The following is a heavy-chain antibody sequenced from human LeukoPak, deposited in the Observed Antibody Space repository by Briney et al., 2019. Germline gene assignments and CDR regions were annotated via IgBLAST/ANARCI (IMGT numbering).Heavy chain of an antibody. Sequence: PSETLSLTCTVSGGSISSYYWSWIRQHPGKGLEWIGYIYYSGSTYYNPSLKSRVTISVDTSKNQFSLKLSSVTAADTAVYYCARYRDYSNFLYYYGMDVWGQGTTVTVSS. D-gene: IGHD4-11*01. CDR2: IYYSGST. CDR1: GGSISSYY. J-gene: IGHJ6*02. V-gene: IGHV4-59*06. CDR3: ARYRDYSNFLYYYGMDV.